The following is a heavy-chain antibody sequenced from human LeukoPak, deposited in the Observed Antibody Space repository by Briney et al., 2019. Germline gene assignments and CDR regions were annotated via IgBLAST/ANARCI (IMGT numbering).Heavy chain of an antibody. CDR1: GDSISSGDYY. J-gene: IGHJ3*02. Sequence: SETLSLTCTVSGDSISSGDYYWSWIRQPAGKGLEWIGRISSSGSTNYNPSLRSRVTISVDTSKNQFSLKLSSVTAADTAVYFCARGPYSYDSSGAFDIWGQGTMVTVSS. V-gene: IGHV4-61*02. CDR2: ISSSGST. D-gene: IGHD3-22*01. CDR3: ARGPYSYDSSGAFDI.